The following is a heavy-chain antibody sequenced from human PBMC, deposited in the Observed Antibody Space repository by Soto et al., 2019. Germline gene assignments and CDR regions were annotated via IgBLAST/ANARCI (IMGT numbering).Heavy chain of an antibody. J-gene: IGHJ4*02. CDR2: ISSSSSYI. D-gene: IGHD5-18*01. Sequence: GGSLRLSCVASGFTFSSYSMNWVRQAPGKGLEWVSSISSSSSYIYYADSVKGRFTISRDNAKNSLYLQMNSLRAEDTAVYYCASLVTLGRGSDYWGQGTLVTVSS. CDR1: GFTFSSYS. CDR3: ASLVTLGRGSDY. V-gene: IGHV3-21*01.